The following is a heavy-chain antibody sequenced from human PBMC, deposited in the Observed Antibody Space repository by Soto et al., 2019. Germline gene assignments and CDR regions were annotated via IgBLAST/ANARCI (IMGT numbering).Heavy chain of an antibody. CDR1: GGSISSSNW. CDR2: IYHSGNS. Sequence: SETLSLTCAVSGGSISSSNWWSWVRQPPGRGLEWIGEIYHSGNSNYNPSLKSRVTLSVEKSKNQFSLNLTSVTASDTAVYYCARSYYDSTGFAVDPWGQGTLVTVSS. V-gene: IGHV4-4*02. CDR3: ARSYYDSTGFAVDP. J-gene: IGHJ5*02. D-gene: IGHD3-22*01.